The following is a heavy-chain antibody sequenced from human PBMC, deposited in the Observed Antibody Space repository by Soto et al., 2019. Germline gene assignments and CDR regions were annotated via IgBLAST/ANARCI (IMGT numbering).Heavy chain of an antibody. CDR2: ISTGGATR. J-gene: IGHJ4*02. CDR1: GFTFSTDS. Sequence: EVQLVESGGGLVQPGGSLSLSCVASGFTFSTDSRNWVGQAPGKGLEWVAHISTGGATRYYADSVKSRFTISRDNAKTSLYLQMDSLRNEDTAVYYCARFFGSGFDYWGQGTLVTVSS. D-gene: IGHD6-19*01. CDR3: ARFFGSGFDY. V-gene: IGHV3-48*02.